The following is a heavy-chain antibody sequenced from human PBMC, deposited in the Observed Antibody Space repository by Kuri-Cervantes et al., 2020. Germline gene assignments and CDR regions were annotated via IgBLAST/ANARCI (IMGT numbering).Heavy chain of an antibody. CDR1: GGSISSGGYS. V-gene: IGHV4-30-2*01. Sequence: LRLSCAVSGGSISSGGYSWSWIRQPPGKGLEWIGYIYHSGSTYYNPSLKSRVTISVDTSKNQFSLQLRSVTAADTAVYYCTRGRNSHSSAWSSRGPDYYYYRMDVWGQGTTVTVSS. CDR3: TRGRNSHSSAWSSRGPDYYYYRMDV. CDR2: IYHSGST. D-gene: IGHD3-22*01. J-gene: IGHJ6*02.